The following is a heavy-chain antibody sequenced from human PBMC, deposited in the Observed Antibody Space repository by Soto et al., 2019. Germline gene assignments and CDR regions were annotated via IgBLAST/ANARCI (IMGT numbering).Heavy chain of an antibody. Sequence: QVQLVQSGAEVKEPGSSVNVSCKTSGATFGNTAVTWVRQAPGQGLEWIGGIVPLFGTANYAQKFRGRVTITADESTSTGYMELSSLRTDDTAVYYCARDGDPGSSFWSGPLGGGRFDPWGQGTLVTVSS. J-gene: IGHJ5*02. CDR1: GATFGNTA. V-gene: IGHV1-69*12. CDR3: ARDGDPGSSFWSGPLGGGRFDP. CDR2: IVPLFGTA. D-gene: IGHD3-3*01.